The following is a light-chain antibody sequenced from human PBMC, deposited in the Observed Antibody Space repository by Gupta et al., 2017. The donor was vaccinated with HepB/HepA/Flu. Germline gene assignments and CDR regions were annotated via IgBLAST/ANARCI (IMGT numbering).Light chain of an antibody. CDR3: QSYDSSLSGWV. J-gene: IGLJ3*02. Sequence: VTISRTGSSSNIGAGYDVHWYQQLPGTAPKLLIYGNSNRPSGVPDRFSGSKSGTSASLAITGLQAEDEADYYCQSYDSSLSGWVFGGGTKLTVL. CDR1: SSNIGAGYD. CDR2: GNS. V-gene: IGLV1-40*01.